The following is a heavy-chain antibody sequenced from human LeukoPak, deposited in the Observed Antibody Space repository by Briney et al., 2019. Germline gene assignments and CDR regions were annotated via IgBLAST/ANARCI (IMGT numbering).Heavy chain of an antibody. J-gene: IGHJ4*02. CDR2: IWYDGSNK. V-gene: IGHV3-33*01. CDR3: AREVVDTAMVTCGLDY. Sequence: QPGRSLRLSYAASGFTFSSYGMHWVRQAPGKGLEWVAVIWYDGSNKYYADSVKGRFTISRDNSKNTLYLQMNSLRAEDTAVYYCAREVVDTAMVTCGLDYWGQGTLVTVSS. CDR1: GFTFSSYG. D-gene: IGHD5-18*01.